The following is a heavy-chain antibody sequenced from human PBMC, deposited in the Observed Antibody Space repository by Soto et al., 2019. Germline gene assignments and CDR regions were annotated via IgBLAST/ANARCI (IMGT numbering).Heavy chain of an antibody. CDR2: ISAYNGNT. CDR3: ARAVYYYDSSGYYTHEYFQH. D-gene: IGHD3-22*01. J-gene: IGHJ1*01. V-gene: IGHV1-18*01. Sequence: TSVKASCKSSGDTITTYGITCVRQGPEQGLEWMGWISAYNGNTNYAQKVQGRVTMTTDTSTSTAYMELRSLRSDDTAVYYCARAVYYYDSSGYYTHEYFQHWGQGTLVTVSS. CDR1: GDTITTYG.